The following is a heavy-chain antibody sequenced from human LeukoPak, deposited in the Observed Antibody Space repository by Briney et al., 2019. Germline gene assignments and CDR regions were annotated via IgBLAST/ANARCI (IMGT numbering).Heavy chain of an antibody. Sequence: PGGSLRLSCAASGFTYSTYEMNWVRQAPGKGLEWVSYISGSGGTIYYADSVKGRFTISRDNAKNSLYLQMNSLRAEDTAVYYCARDRVTSMITFSGYQPDFDYWGPGTLVTVSS. D-gene: IGHD3-16*01. CDR2: ISGSGGTI. J-gene: IGHJ4*02. CDR3: ARDRVTSMITFSGYQPDFDY. CDR1: GFTYSTYE. V-gene: IGHV3-48*03.